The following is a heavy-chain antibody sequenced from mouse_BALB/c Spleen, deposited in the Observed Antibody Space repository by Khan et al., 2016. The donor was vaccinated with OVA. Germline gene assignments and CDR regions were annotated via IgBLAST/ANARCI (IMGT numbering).Heavy chain of an antibody. CDR1: GFSLTNYG. J-gene: IGHJ4*01. CDR2: RWSDGNT. V-gene: IGHV2-6-1*01. D-gene: IGHD2-10*01. CDR3: ARQPYYHYYIMDY. Sequence: QVQLKESGPGLVAPSQRLSITCTISGFSLTNYGVHWVRQHPGKGLEWLVVRWSDGNTTYNSDLKSRLSISKDKSKSQVFLKMNSLQTDDTAMYYCARQPYYHYYIMDYWGQGTSVTVSS.